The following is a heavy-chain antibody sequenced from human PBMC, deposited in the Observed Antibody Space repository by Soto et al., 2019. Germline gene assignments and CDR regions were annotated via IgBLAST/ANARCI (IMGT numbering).Heavy chain of an antibody. D-gene: IGHD3-3*01. Sequence: KGLEWVAVISYDGSNKYYADSVKGRFTISRDNSKNTLYLQMNSLRAEDTAVYYCAIVWLSRGGLTRYSYG. CDR3: AIVWLSRGGLTRYSYG. CDR2: ISYDGSNK. V-gene: IGHV3-30*03. J-gene: IGHJ6*01.